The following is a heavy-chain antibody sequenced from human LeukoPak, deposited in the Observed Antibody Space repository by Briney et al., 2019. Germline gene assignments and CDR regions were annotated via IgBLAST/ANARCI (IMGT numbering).Heavy chain of an antibody. V-gene: IGHV1-46*01. J-gene: IGHJ5*02. Sequence: ASPTVACKSSGHRFASQYMQWGRHARGRGIGWVGIMYPGGDSTHFAQKFQGRVTMTRDTSTGTVYMELSNLRSEDTAVYYCAYGDNNNWLDPWGQGTLVTVSS. CDR1: GHRFASQY. CDR3: AYGDNNNWLDP. CDR2: MYPGGDST. D-gene: IGHD4-17*01.